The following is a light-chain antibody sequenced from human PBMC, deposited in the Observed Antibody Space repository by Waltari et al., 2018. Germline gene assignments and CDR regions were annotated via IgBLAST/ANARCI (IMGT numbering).Light chain of an antibody. CDR3: SSYAGINIYVV. CDR1: SSDVGGYNY. Sequence: QSALTQPPSASGSPGQSVTISCTGTSSDVGGYNYVSWYQQHPGKAPTLMIYEVTTRPSGVPDRFSGSKSGNTASLTVSGLQAEDEADYYCSSYAGINIYVVFGGGTKLTVL. V-gene: IGLV2-8*01. J-gene: IGLJ2*01. CDR2: EVT.